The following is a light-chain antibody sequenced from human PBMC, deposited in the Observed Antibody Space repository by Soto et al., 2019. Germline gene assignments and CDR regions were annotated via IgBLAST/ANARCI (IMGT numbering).Light chain of an antibody. CDR2: AAS. V-gene: IGKV3-20*01. CDR1: QSISSTY. CDR3: QQYERSPTT. J-gene: IGKJ4*01. Sequence: EIVLTQSPGTLSLSPGERATLSCRASQSISSTYLAWYQQKPGQAPMLPIYAASRRATGIPARFSGSGSGTDFTLTISRLEPEDFAVFFCQQYERSPTTFGGGTKVEIK.